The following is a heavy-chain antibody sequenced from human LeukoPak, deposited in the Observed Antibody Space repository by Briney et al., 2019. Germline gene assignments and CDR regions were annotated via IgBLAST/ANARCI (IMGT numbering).Heavy chain of an antibody. D-gene: IGHD2-2*01. CDR3: ARLCSTISCFRGMDV. CDR2: IYPGDSDT. Sequence: GESLKISCKASGYNFTSHWNGWVRQMPGKGLEWMGIIYPGDSDTRYSPSFQGQVTISADKSISTAYLQWSSLKASDTAMYYCARLCSTISCFRGMDVWGQGTTVTVSS. J-gene: IGHJ6*02. CDR1: GYNFTSHW. V-gene: IGHV5-51*01.